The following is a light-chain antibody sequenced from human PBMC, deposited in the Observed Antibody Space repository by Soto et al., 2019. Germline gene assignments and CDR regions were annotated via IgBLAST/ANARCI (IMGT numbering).Light chain of an antibody. Sequence: DIVMTQSPLSLPVTPGEPASISCRSSQSLLHSNGYNYLDWYLQKPGQPPQLLISLGSNRASGVPDRFSGSGSGTDFTLKIITVEAEVVGVYYCMQTLQTPVTFGGGTKVEIK. CDR3: MQTLQTPVT. CDR2: LGS. J-gene: IGKJ4*01. V-gene: IGKV2-28*01. CDR1: QSLLHSNGYNY.